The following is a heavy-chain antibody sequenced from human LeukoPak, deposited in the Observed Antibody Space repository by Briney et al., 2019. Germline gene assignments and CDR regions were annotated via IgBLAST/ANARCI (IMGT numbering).Heavy chain of an antibody. CDR2: ISGSGGST. D-gene: IGHD6-6*01. J-gene: IGHJ4*02. V-gene: IGHV3-23*01. Sequence: GGSLRLSCAASGFSFSSFAIHWIRQAPGKGLEWVSGISGSGGSTYYADSVKGRFTISRDNSQNTVFLQMKSLRGEDTAVYYCAKVRFATSSPHYDYWGQGTLATVSS. CDR3: AKVRFATSSPHYDY. CDR1: GFSFSSFA.